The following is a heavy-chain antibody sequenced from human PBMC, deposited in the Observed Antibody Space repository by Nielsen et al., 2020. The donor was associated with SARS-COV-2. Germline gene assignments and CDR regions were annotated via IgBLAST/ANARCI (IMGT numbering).Heavy chain of an antibody. J-gene: IGHJ6*02. Sequence: GESLKISCAASGFTFSSYAMSWVRQAPGKGLEWVSAISGSGGSTYYADSVKGRFTISRDNSKNTLYLQMNSLRAEDTAVYYCAKRGSSSGTGHYYYYGMDVWGQGTTVTVSS. D-gene: IGHD6-19*01. CDR2: ISGSGGST. V-gene: IGHV3-23*01. CDR1: GFTFSSYA. CDR3: AKRGSSSGTGHYYYYGMDV.